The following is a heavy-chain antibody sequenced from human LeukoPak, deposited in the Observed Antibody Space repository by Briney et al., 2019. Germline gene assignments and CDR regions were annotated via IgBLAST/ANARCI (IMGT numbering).Heavy chain of an antibody. Sequence: PGGSLRLSCAASGFTFSSYAMSWVRQAPGKGLKWVSAISGSGGSTYYADSVKGRFTISRDNSKNTLYLQMNSLRAEDTAVYYCAKDPLSWPMSITMIVVVTHPPDYWGQGTLVTVSS. D-gene: IGHD3-22*01. J-gene: IGHJ4*02. CDR2: ISGSGGST. V-gene: IGHV3-23*01. CDR1: GFTFSSYA. CDR3: AKDPLSWPMSITMIVVVTHPPDY.